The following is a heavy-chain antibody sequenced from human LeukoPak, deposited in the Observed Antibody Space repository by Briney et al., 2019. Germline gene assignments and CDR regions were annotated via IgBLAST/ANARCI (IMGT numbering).Heavy chain of an antibody. V-gene: IGHV3-33*06. J-gene: IGHJ4*02. CDR2: IWYDGSNK. CDR1: GFTFSSYG. CDR3: AKDLVVGATTSSG. D-gene: IGHD1-26*01. Sequence: GGSLRLSCAASGFTFSSYGMHWVRQAPGKGLEGVAVIWYDGSNKYYADSVKGRFTISRDNSKNTLYLQMNSLRAEDTAVYYCAKDLVVGATTSSGWGQGNLVTVSS.